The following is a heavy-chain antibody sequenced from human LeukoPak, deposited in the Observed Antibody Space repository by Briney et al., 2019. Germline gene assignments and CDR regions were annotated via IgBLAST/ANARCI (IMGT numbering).Heavy chain of an antibody. V-gene: IGHV1-8*03. CDR3: ARGGITMVRGVQYGFFDY. D-gene: IGHD3-10*01. J-gene: IGHJ4*02. Sequence: ASVKVSCKASGYTFTSYDINWVRQATGQGLEWMGWMNPNSGNTGYAQKFQGRVTITRNTSISTAYMELSSLRFEDTAVYYCARGGITMVRGVQYGFFDYWGQGTLVTVSS. CDR1: GYTFTSYD. CDR2: MNPNSGNT.